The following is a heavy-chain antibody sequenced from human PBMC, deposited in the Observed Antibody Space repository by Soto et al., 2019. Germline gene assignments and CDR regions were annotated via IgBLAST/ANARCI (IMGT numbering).Heavy chain of an antibody. CDR3: ARQRTTVVTQAYFDH. Sequence: KTSETLSLTCIVSGESISSSSYYWGWIRQPPGKGLEWIGSIYYSGRTYYNPSFKSRVTISIDTSKNQFSLKLSSVTATDTAVYYCARQRTTVVTQAYFDHGGQGALVTV. CDR1: GESISSSSYY. CDR2: IYYSGRT. J-gene: IGHJ4*02. V-gene: IGHV4-39*01. D-gene: IGHD2-21*02.